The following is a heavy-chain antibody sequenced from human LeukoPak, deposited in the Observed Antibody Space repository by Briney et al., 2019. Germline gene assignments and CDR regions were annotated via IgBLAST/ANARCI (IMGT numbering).Heavy chain of an antibody. V-gene: IGHV3-74*01. CDR3: ARGTATTAGIDY. J-gene: IGHJ4*02. CDR1: GFTFSTYW. Sequence: GGSLRLSCAASGFTFSTYWMHWVRQAPGNGLVWVSHIDSDGSSATYGAPAKGRFTISRDNANNTLYLQMSSLRAEDTAVYYSARGTATTAGIDYWGQGTLVAVSS. CDR2: IDSDGSSA. D-gene: IGHD6-13*01.